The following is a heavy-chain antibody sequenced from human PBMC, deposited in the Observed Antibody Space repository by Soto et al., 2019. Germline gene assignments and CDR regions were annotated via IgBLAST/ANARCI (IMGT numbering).Heavy chain of an antibody. V-gene: IGHV3-21*01. D-gene: IGHD2-2*01. CDR2: ISKSDYT. CDR3: AREDSIIIPAVSDF. CDR1: GFAFNNYG. Sequence: GGSLRLSCTVSGFAFNNYGINWVRQAPGKGLEWVSSISKSDYTYYSDSVKGRFAISRDNAKSSVSLQINTLRVEDTAVYYCAREDSIIIPAVSDFWGQGTLVTVSS. J-gene: IGHJ4*02.